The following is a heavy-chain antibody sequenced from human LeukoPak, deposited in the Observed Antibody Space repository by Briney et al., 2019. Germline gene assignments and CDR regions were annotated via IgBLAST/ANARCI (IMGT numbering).Heavy chain of an antibody. CDR2: ISGRGGSP. J-gene: IGHJ4*02. D-gene: IGHD3-16*01. CDR3: AKEGAEVSFDY. Sequence: GGSLRLSCASSVFTFSIYAMSWVRQAPGKGLECVSAISGRGGSPYYADSVKGRFTISRDNSKNTLCLQMTSLRAEATAVYYCAKEGAEVSFDYWGQGTLVTVSS. CDR1: VFTFSIYA. V-gene: IGHV3-23*01.